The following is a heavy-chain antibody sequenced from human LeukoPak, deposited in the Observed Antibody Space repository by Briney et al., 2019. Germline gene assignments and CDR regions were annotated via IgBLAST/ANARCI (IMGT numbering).Heavy chain of an antibody. Sequence: SGPTLVNPTQTLTLTCTFSGFSLSTSGVGVGWIRPPPGKALEWLALIYWDDDKRYSPSLKSRLTITKDTSKNQVVLTMTNMDPVDTATYYCAHRRYSYGYSSFDFDYWGQGTLVTVSS. J-gene: IGHJ4*02. D-gene: IGHD5-18*01. CDR1: GFSLSTSGVG. CDR3: AHRRYSYGYSSFDFDY. CDR2: IYWDDDK. V-gene: IGHV2-5*02.